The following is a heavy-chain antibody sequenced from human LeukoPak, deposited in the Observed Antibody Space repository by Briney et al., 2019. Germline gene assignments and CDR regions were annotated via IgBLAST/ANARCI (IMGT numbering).Heavy chain of an antibody. CDR3: ATGGFLHGVVIRGDAFDI. CDR2: IIPIFGTA. Sequence: SVKVSCKASGGTFSSYAISWVRQAPGQGLEWMGGIIPIFGTANYAQKFQGRVTITTDESTSTAYMELSSLRSEDTAVYYCATGGFLHGVVIRGDAFDIWGQGAMVTVSS. D-gene: IGHD3-3*01. J-gene: IGHJ3*02. CDR1: GGTFSSYA. V-gene: IGHV1-69*05.